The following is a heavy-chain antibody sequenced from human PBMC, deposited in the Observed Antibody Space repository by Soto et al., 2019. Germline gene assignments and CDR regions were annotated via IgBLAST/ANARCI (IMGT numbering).Heavy chain of an antibody. D-gene: IGHD1-7*01. CDR2: IWYDGSNK. CDR3: ARDSLTGTTPRLGYYFDY. V-gene: IGHV3-33*01. CDR1: GFTFSSYG. J-gene: IGHJ4*02. Sequence: QVQLVESGGGVVQPGRSLRLCCAASGFTFSSYGMHWVRQAPGKGLEWVAVIWYDGSNKYYADSVKGRFTISRDNSKNTLYLQMNSLRAEDTAVYYCARDSLTGTTPRLGYYFDYWGQGTLVTVSS.